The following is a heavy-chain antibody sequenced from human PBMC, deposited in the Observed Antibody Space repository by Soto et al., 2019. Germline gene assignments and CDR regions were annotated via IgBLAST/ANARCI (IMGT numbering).Heavy chain of an antibody. D-gene: IGHD2-15*01. CDR1: GGSISSGDYY. V-gene: IGHV4-30-4*01. J-gene: IGHJ5*02. CDR3: ARVRGRLLRFDP. Sequence: QMQLQESGPGLVKPSQTLSLTCTVSGGSISSGDYYWSWIRQPPGKGLEWIGYIYYSGSTNYNPSLNIRVTISVDTSKNQFSLKLSSVTAADTAVYYCARVRGRLLRFDPWGQGTLVTVSS. CDR2: IYYSGST.